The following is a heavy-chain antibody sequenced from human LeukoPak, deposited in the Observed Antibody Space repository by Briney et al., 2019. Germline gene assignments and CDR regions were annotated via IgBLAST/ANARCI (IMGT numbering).Heavy chain of an antibody. CDR2: ISAYNGNT. CDR3: ARTALSSWYFSARFDP. J-gene: IGHJ5*02. Sequence: ASVNVSCKASGYTFTSYGISWVRQAPGQGLEWMGWISAYNGNTNYAQKLQGRVTMTTDTSTSTAYMELRSLRSDDTAVYYCARTALSSWYFSARFDPWGQGTLVTVSS. V-gene: IGHV1-18*01. CDR1: GYTFTSYG. D-gene: IGHD6-13*01.